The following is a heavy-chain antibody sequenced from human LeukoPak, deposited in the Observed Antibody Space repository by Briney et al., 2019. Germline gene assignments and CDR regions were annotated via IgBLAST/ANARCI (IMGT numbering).Heavy chain of an antibody. D-gene: IGHD3-22*01. CDR1: GGSFSGSY. CDR2: INQSGNR. CDR3: ARLVVVSRPIDY. V-gene: IGHV4-34*01. Sequence: SETLSLTCAVYGGSFSGSYWSWIRQPPGKGLEWIGEINQSGNRNYNPSLKSRVTISVDRSKNQFSLKVSSVTAADTAVYYCARLVVVSRPIDYWGQGTLVTVSS. J-gene: IGHJ4*02.